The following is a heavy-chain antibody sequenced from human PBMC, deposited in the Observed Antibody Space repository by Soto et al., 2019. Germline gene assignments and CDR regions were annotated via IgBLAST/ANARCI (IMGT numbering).Heavy chain of an antibody. J-gene: IGHJ3*02. V-gene: IGHV1-18*01. Sequence: ASVKVSCKASGYTFASYGISWVRQAPGQGLEWMGWISAYNGNTNYAQNLQGRVTMTTDTSTSTAYMELRSLRSDDTAVYYCASPARNYDFWSGYSFDIWGQGTMVTVSS. CDR3: ASPARNYDFWSGYSFDI. CDR2: ISAYNGNT. CDR1: GYTFASYG. D-gene: IGHD3-3*01.